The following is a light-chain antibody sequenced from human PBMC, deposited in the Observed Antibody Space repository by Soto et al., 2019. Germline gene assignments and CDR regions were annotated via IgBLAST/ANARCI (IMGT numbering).Light chain of an antibody. CDR1: QSVSSSY. CDR3: HQYGSSPFT. V-gene: IGKV3-20*01. Sequence: EIVLTQSPGTLSLSPGERATLSCRASQSVSSSYLAWYKQKPGQAPRLLIYGASSRATGIPDRFSGSGSGTDFTLTISRLEPEDFAVYYCHQYGSSPFTFGPGTKVDIK. J-gene: IGKJ3*01. CDR2: GAS.